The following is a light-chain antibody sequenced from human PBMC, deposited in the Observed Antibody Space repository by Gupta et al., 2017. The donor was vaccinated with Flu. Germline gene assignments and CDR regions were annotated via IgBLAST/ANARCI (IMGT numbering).Light chain of an antibody. Sequence: IQMTQSPTSLSAAVGDTVTITCRASQSISSYLNWYQQKPGKAPKLLIYLTSTLLSGVPSRFSGSGSGIDFTLTIDRLQPEDVASYYCQQSNTAPYTFGQGTRLEIK. V-gene: IGKV1-39*01. CDR1: QSISSY. CDR3: QQSNTAPYT. J-gene: IGKJ2*01. CDR2: LTS.